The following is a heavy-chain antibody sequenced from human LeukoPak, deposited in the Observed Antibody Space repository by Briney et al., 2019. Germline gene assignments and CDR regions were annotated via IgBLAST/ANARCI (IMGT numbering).Heavy chain of an antibody. D-gene: IGHD2-2*01. CDR1: GFTFSSYG. Sequence: GRSLRLSCAASGFTFSSYGMHWVRQAPGEGLEWVAVIWYDGSNKYYADSVKGRFTISRDNSKNTLYLQMNSLRAEDTAVYYCARDGCSSTSCYPNYYYYGMDVWGKGTTVTVSS. CDR3: ARDGCSSTSCYPNYYYYGMDV. CDR2: IWYDGSNK. J-gene: IGHJ6*04. V-gene: IGHV3-33*01.